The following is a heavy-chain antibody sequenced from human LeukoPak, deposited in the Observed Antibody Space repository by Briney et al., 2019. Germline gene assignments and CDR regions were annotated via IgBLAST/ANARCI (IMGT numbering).Heavy chain of an antibody. Sequence: PGGSLRLSCAASGFTFTSYSMNWVRQAPGKGLEWVSSISTSSNYIYYADSVKGRFTISRDNAKNSLYLQMNSLRAEDTAVYYCASDCSGGSCLDIDAFDIWGQGTMVTVSS. J-gene: IGHJ3*02. D-gene: IGHD2-15*01. CDR2: ISTSSNYI. CDR3: ASDCSGGSCLDIDAFDI. V-gene: IGHV3-21*01. CDR1: GFTFTSYS.